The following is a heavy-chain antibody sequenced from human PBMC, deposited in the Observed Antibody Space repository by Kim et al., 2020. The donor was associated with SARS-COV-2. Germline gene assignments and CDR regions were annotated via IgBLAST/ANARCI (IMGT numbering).Heavy chain of an antibody. CDR2: ISSSSSYI. Sequence: GGSLRLSCAASGFTFSSYSMNWVRQAPGKGLEWVSSISSSSSYIYYADSVKGRFTISRDNAKNSLYLQMNSLRAEDTAVYYCATRAAAERDFYYYYGMDVWGQGTTVTVSS. D-gene: IGHD6-13*01. J-gene: IGHJ6*02. V-gene: IGHV3-21*01. CDR3: ATRAAAERDFYYYYGMDV. CDR1: GFTFSSYS.